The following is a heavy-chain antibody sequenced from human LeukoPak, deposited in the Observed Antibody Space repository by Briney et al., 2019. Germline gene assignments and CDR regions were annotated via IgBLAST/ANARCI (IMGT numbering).Heavy chain of an antibody. J-gene: IGHJ5*02. V-gene: IGHV4-59*02. Sequence: SETLSLTCVVSGGSVSGYYWGWIRQPPGRGLEWIGYVYYSGSTNYNPSFKSRITISVDTSRNQFSLQLSSVTAADTAVYYCARIHRYCSGGACYVLDTWGQGTLVAVSS. CDR2: VYYSGST. CDR3: ARIHRYCSGGACYVLDT. CDR1: GGSVSGYY. D-gene: IGHD2-15*01.